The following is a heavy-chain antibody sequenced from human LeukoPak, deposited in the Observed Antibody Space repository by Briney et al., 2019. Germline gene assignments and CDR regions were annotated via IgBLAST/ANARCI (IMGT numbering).Heavy chain of an antibody. J-gene: IGHJ6*02. V-gene: IGHV1-2*04. D-gene: IGHD5-12*01. CDR3: ARKPSGYDVYGMDV. Sequence: GASVKVSCKASGYTFTGYYMHWVRQAPGQGLEWMGWINPNSGGTNYAQKFQGWVTMTRDTSISTAYMELSRLRSDDMAVYYCARKPSGYDVYGMDVWGQGTTVTVSS. CDR1: GYTFTGYY. CDR2: INPNSGGT.